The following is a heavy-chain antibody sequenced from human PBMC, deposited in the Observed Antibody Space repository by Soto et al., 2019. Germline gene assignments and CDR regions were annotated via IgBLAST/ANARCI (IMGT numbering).Heavy chain of an antibody. V-gene: IGHV4-34*01. J-gene: IGHJ5*02. CDR1: GGSFSGYY. CDR2: INHSGST. CDR3: ARVLGRATTYSSFDP. D-gene: IGHD1-1*01. Sequence: SETLSLTCAVYGGSFSGYYWSWIRQPPGKGLEWIGEINHSGSTNYNPSLKSRVTISVDTSKNQFSLKLSSVTAADTAVYYCARVLGRATTYSSFDPWGQGTLVTVSS.